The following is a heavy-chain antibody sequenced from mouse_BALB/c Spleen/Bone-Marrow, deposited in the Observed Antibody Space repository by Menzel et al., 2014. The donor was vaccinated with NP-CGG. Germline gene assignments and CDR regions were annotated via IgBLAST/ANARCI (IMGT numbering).Heavy chain of an antibody. Sequence: QVQLQQPGAELAKPGASVKMSCKASGYTFTNYWMHWVKQRPGQGLEWIGYINPSTGYTEYNQKFKDKATLTVDKSSSTAYMQLSSPTSEDSAVYYCARRERTGMNYWGQGTTLTVSS. V-gene: IGHV1-7*01. J-gene: IGHJ2*01. D-gene: IGHD4-1*01. CDR1: GYTFTNYW. CDR3: ARRERTGMNY. CDR2: INPSTGYT.